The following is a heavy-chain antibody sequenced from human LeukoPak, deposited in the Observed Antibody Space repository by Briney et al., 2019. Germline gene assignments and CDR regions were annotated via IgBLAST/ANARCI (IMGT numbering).Heavy chain of an antibody. CDR2: INPNSGGT. CDR1: GYTFTGYY. V-gene: IGHV1-2*02. CDR3: ARGGEGIAVGYFDY. D-gene: IGHD6-13*01. J-gene: IGHJ4*02. Sequence: ASVKVSCKASGYTFTGYYMHWVRQAPGQGLEWMGWINPNSGGTNYAQKFQGRVTMTRDTTISTAYMELSRLRSDDTAVYYCARGGEGIAVGYFDYWGQGTLVTVSS.